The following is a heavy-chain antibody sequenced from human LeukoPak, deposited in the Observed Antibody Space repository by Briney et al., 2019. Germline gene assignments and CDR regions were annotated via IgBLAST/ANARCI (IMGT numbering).Heavy chain of an antibody. J-gene: IGHJ4*02. Sequence: SETLSLTCTVSGGSISSSGFYWAWIRQPPGKGLEWIGSISYSGTTYYNPSLKSRITISVDTSRNHFSLNLSSVTATDTSVYYCARVVSGPRRFDSWGQGALVTVSA. CDR2: ISYSGTT. CDR1: GGSISSSGFY. V-gene: IGHV4-39*02. CDR3: ARVVSGPRRFDS. D-gene: IGHD6-25*01.